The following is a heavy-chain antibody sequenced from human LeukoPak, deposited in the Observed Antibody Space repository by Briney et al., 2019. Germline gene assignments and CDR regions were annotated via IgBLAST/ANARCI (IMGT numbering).Heavy chain of an antibody. V-gene: IGHV1-2*02. CDR3: AGGYGGNSGCDL. D-gene: IGHD4-23*01. Sequence: GASVKVSCKASGYTFTGYYMHWVRQAPGQGLEWMGWIDPNSSDTNYAKKFPGRVNMTRDKSISTAYSHLSRLRSDDTTIYYCAGGYGGNSGCDLWGQGTLVTVSS. CDR1: GYTFTGYY. J-gene: IGHJ4*02. CDR2: IDPNSSDT.